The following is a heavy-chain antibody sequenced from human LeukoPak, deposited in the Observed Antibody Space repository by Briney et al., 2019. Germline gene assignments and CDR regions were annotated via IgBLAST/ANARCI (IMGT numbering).Heavy chain of an antibody. CDR3: ARHVVAVGFDY. D-gene: IGHD3-22*01. CDR1: GITFSSYT. J-gene: IGHJ4*02. V-gene: IGHV3-21*01. CDR2: ITSSSSYI. Sequence: GGSLRLSCAASGITFSSYTMNWVRQAPGKGLVWVSSITSSSSYIYYADSVKGRFTISRDNAKNSLYLQMNSLRAEDTALYYCARHVVAVGFDYWGQGTLVTVSS.